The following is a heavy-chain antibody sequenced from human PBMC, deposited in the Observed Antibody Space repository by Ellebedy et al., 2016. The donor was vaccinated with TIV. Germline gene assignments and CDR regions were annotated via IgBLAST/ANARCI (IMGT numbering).Heavy chain of an antibody. J-gene: IGHJ6*02. Sequence: SETLSLXCAVEGGSFSGNYWTWIRRSPGKGLEWIGKINHSGSTHYNPSLESRVTMSLDTTRKRFSLKLSSVTAADTAVYYCAREPDYYGAGRYGMDVWGQGTTVTVSS. V-gene: IGHV4-34*01. CDR3: AREPDYYGAGRYGMDV. CDR2: INHSGST. CDR1: GGSFSGNY. D-gene: IGHD3-10*01.